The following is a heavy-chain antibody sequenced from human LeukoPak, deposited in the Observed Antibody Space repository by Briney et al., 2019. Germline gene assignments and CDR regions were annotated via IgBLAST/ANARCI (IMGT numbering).Heavy chain of an antibody. CDR1: GYTFTGYY. CDR3: ARDLSLGTDDY. Sequence: GAAVKFSCKASGYTFTGYYMHWVRQAPGQGLEWMGWINPNSGGTNYAQKFQGRVTMTRDTSISTAYMELSRLRSDDTAVYYCARDLSLGTDDYWGQETLDTVSS. D-gene: IGHD7-27*01. J-gene: IGHJ4*02. CDR2: INPNSGGT. V-gene: IGHV1-2*02.